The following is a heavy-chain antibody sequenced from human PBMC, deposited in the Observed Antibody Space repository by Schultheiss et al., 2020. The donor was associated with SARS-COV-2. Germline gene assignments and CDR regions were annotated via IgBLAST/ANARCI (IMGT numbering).Heavy chain of an antibody. CDR3: ARQDCSGGSCYSLFDY. CDR2: IYYSGST. CDR1: GGSISSGSYY. V-gene: IGHV4-39*01. D-gene: IGHD2-15*01. Sequence: SETLSLTCTVSGGSISSGSYYWGWIRQPPGKGLEWIGSIYYSGSTNYNPSLKSRVTISVDTSKNQFSLKLSSVTAADTAVYYCARQDCSGGSCYSLFDYWGQGTLVTVSS. J-gene: IGHJ4*02.